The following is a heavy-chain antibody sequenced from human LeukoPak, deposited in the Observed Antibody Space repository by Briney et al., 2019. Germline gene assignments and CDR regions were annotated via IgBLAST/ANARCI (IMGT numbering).Heavy chain of an antibody. CDR3: ARDLPRDSYNLGY. D-gene: IGHD5-24*01. V-gene: IGHV3-30-3*01. CDR1: GFTFSSYA. Sequence: GGSLRLSCAASGFTFSSYAMHWVRQAPGKGLEWVAVISYDGSNKYYADSVKGRFTISRDNSKNTLYLQMNSLRAEDTAVYYWARDLPRDSYNLGYWGQGTLVTVSS. J-gene: IGHJ4*02. CDR2: ISYDGSNK.